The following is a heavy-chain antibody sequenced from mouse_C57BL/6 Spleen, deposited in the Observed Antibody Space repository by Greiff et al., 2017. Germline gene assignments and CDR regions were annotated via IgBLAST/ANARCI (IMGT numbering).Heavy chain of an antibody. CDR2: ISSGSSTI. CDR1: GFTFSDYG. CDR3: ARPGYGSSFAWFAY. D-gene: IGHD1-1*01. V-gene: IGHV5-17*01. Sequence: EVKLMASGGGLVKPGGSLKLSCAASGFTFSDYGMHWVRQAPEKGLEWVAYISSGSSTIYYADTVKGRFTISRDNAKNTLFLQMTSLRSEDTAMYYCARPGYGSSFAWFAYWGQGTLVTVSA. J-gene: IGHJ3*01.